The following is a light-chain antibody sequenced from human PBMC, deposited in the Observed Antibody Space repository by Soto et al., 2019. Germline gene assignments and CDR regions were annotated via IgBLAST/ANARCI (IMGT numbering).Light chain of an antibody. CDR2: YVT. CDR3: SSFTNRDSYV. Sequence: QSVLTQPASVSGSPGQSITISCTGTSTDVGAYNYVSWYRQHPGKAPELLIYYVTSRPSGVSSRFSGSKSGYTASLTISGLQAEDEDDYYCSSFTNRDSYVFGSGTKLTVL. J-gene: IGLJ1*01. CDR1: STDVGAYNY. V-gene: IGLV2-14*03.